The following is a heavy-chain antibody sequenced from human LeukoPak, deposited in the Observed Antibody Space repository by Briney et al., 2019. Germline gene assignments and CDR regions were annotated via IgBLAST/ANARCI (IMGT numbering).Heavy chain of an antibody. J-gene: IGHJ5*02. CDR1: GFTFSSYG. Sequence: GRSLRLSCAASGFTFSSYGMHWVRQAPGKGLEWVAVISYDGSDKYYADSVKGRFTISRDNSKSTLYLQMNSLGAEDTAVYYCARKDIVVVVAAHNWFDPWGQGTLVTVSS. V-gene: IGHV3-30*03. CDR2: ISYDGSDK. CDR3: ARKDIVVVVAAHNWFDP. D-gene: IGHD2-15*01.